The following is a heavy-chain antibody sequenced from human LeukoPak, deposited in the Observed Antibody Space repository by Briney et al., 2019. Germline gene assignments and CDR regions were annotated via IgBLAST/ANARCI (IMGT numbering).Heavy chain of an antibody. V-gene: IGHV4-34*01. Sequence: SETLSLTCAVYGGSFSGYYWSWIRQPPGKGLEWIGEINHSGSTNYNPSLKSRVTISVETSKNQFSLKLSSVTAADTAVYYCVRRTDFWSGYYYYYMDVWGKGTTVTVSS. CDR2: INHSGST. D-gene: IGHD3-3*01. CDR1: GGSFSGYY. J-gene: IGHJ6*03. CDR3: VRRTDFWSGYYYYYMDV.